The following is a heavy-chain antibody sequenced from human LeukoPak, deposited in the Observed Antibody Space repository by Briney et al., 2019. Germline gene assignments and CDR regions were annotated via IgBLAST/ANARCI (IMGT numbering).Heavy chain of an antibody. Sequence: SETLSLTCTVSGGSITNYYWTWIRQPPGKGLEWIGHIYYTGSTDYNPSLKSRVTISVDTSQNQFSLKVNSVTAADTAVYFCARGDGWGDAVDGMGYWGQGTLVTVSS. J-gene: IGHJ4*02. CDR1: GGSITNYY. V-gene: IGHV4-59*01. D-gene: IGHD6-19*01. CDR3: ARGDGWGDAVDGMGY. CDR2: IYYTGST.